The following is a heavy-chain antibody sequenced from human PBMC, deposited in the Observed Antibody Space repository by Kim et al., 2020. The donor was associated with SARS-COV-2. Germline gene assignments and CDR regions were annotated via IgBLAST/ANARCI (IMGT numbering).Heavy chain of an antibody. Sequence: SETLSLTCTVSGGSISSYYWSWIRQPPGKGLEWIGYIYYSGSTNYNPSLKSRITISVDTAKNQLSLKLSSVTAADTAVYYCARVASSSSWFGYWGQGTLVTVS. D-gene: IGHD6-19*01. CDR2: IYYSGST. V-gene: IGHV4-59*01. J-gene: IGHJ4*02. CDR3: ARVASSSSWFGY. CDR1: GGSISSYY.